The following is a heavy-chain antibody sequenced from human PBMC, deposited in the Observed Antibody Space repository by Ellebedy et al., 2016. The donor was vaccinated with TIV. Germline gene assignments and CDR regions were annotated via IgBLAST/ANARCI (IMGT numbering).Heavy chain of an antibody. CDR2: IYYSGST. J-gene: IGHJ3*02. D-gene: IGHD3-10*01. CDR1: GGSISSYY. V-gene: IGHV4-59*08. Sequence: MPSETLSLTCTVSGGSISSYYWSWIRQPPGKGLEWIGYIYYSGSTNYNPSLKSRVTISIDTSKNTFSLKLSSVTAADTAVYYCARRNRITMVRGVPYDAFDIWGQGTMVTVSS. CDR3: ARRNRITMVRGVPYDAFDI.